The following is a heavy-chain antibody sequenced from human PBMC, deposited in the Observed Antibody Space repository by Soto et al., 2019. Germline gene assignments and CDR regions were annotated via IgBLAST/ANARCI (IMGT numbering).Heavy chain of an antibody. V-gene: IGHV3-30*03. CDR3: ARDDVLCDGGRCYGIPLDV. CDR1: GFTFSSYG. CDR2: ISYDGSNE. Sequence: PGGSLRLSCAASGFTFSSYGMHWVRQAPGKGLEWVAVISYDGSNEYYADSVKGRFTISRDNSKNTLYLQMNSLRVEDTAVYYCARDDVLCDGGRCYGIPLDVWGKGTTVTVSS. D-gene: IGHD2-15*01. J-gene: IGHJ6*04.